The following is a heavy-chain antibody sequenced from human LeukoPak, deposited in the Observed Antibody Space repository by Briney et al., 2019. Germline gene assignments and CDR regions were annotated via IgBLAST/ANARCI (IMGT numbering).Heavy chain of an antibody. V-gene: IGHV3-21*01. J-gene: IGHJ4*02. CDR2: ISSSSSYI. CDR1: GFTFSRHW. D-gene: IGHD5-24*01. Sequence: GGSLRLSCAASGFTFSRHWMTWVRQAPGKGLEWVSAISSSSSYIYYADSIKGRFTISRDNAENSLYLQMNSLRAVDTAVYFCARGEEKATITALDSWGQGTLVTVSS. CDR3: ARGEEKATITALDS.